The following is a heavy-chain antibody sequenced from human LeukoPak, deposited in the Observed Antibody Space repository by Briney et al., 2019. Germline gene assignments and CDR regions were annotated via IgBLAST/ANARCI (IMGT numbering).Heavy chain of an antibody. J-gene: IGHJ3*02. V-gene: IGHV4-34*01. CDR3: ARVFGRYAFDI. Sequence: PSETLSLTCAVYGGSFSGYYWSWIRQPPGKGLEWIGEINHSGSTNYNPSLKSRVTISVDTSKNQFSLKLSSVTAADTAVYYCARVFGRYAFDIWGQGTMVTVSS. CDR1: GGSFSGYY. CDR2: INHSGST. D-gene: IGHD3-10*01.